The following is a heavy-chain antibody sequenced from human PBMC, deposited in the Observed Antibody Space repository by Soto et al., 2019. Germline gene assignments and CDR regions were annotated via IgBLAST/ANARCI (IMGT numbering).Heavy chain of an antibody. CDR2: LNPNSGNT. CDR3: ARWLGDWNYGWFDP. CDR1: GYTFTTSD. J-gene: IGHJ5*02. D-gene: IGHD1-7*01. V-gene: IGHV1-8*01. Sequence: ASVKVSCKASGYTFTTSDINWVRQATGQGLEWMGWLNPNSGNTAYAQKFQGRVTMTRNTSKNQFSLKLSSVIAADTAVYYCARWLGDWNYGWFDPWGQGTLVTVSS.